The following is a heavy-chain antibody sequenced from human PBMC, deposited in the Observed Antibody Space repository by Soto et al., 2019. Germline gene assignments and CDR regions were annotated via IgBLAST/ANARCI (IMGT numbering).Heavy chain of an antibody. V-gene: IGHV3-53*01. Sequence: GGSLRLSCAASGFTVSSNYMSWVRQAPGKGLEWVSVIYSGGSTYYADSVKGRFTISRDNSKNTLYLQMNSLRAEDTAVYYCAKDRTGTTADWYFDLWGRGTLVTVS. D-gene: IGHD1-1*01. CDR2: IYSGGST. J-gene: IGHJ2*01. CDR3: AKDRTGTTADWYFDL. CDR1: GFTVSSNY.